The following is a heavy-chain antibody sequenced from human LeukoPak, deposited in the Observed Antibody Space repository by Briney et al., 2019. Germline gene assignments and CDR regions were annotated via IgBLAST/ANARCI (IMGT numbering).Heavy chain of an antibody. V-gene: IGHV3-64*01. CDR1: GFTFSSYA. J-gene: IGHJ4*02. Sequence: GGSLRLSCAASGFTFSSYAMHWVRQAPGKGLEYVSAISSNGGSTYYANSVKGRFTISRDNSKNTLYLQMGSLRAEDMAVYYCARRYSYGWRDYFDYWGQGTLVTVSS. CDR3: ARRYSYGWRDYFDY. CDR2: ISSNGGST. D-gene: IGHD5-18*01.